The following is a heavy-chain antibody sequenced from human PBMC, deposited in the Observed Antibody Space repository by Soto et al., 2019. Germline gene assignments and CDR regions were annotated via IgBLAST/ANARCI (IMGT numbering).Heavy chain of an antibody. J-gene: IGHJ4*02. CDR1: GGSISTYY. CDR2: IYYSGST. D-gene: IGHD3-22*01. CDR3: ARDSSGYYRVFDY. Sequence: SETLSLTCTVSGGSISTYYWSWIRQPPGKGLEWIGFIYYSGSTHYNPSLKSRVTISLDTSKNQFSLMLSSVTAADTAVYYCARDSSGYYRVFDYWGQGTLVTVS. V-gene: IGHV4-59*01.